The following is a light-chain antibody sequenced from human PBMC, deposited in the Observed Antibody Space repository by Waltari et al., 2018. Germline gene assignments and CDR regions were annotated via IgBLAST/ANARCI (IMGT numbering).Light chain of an antibody. Sequence: EIVMTQSPATLSVSRGGSATVSCRASLSIDDSLAWYQQKPGQPPRRLIHGASTRDTGIPVRFSGSGYGTDFTLTITNLQPDDFAIYFCQQSFSSPWTFGQGTRV. CDR2: GAS. J-gene: IGKJ1*01. CDR3: QQSFSSPWT. V-gene: IGKV3-15*01. CDR1: LSIDDS.